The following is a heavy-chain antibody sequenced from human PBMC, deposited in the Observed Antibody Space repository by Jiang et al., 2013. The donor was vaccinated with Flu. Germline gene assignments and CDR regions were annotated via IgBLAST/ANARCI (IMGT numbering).Heavy chain of an antibody. J-gene: IGHJ4*02. CDR2: IKGDGSEK. CDR3: ARYSVNYHADDC. V-gene: IGHV3-7*03. D-gene: IGHD1-26*01. Sequence: GGGLVQPGGSLRLSCAASGFTFSSYWMTWVCQAPGKGLEWVANIKGDGSEKYYVDSVKGRFTISRDNSKNSLNLQMNSLRVEDTAVYYCARYSVNYHADDCWGQGTLVIVSS. CDR1: GFTFSSYW.